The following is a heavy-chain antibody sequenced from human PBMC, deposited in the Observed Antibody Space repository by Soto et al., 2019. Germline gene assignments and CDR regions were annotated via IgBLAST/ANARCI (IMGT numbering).Heavy chain of an antibody. Sequence: PSETLSLTCTVSVGSISSGGYYWSWIRQHPGKGLEWIGYIYYSGSTYYNPSLKSRVTISVDTSKNQFSLKLSSVTAADTAVYYCARDAPSIAARGDYYYGMDVWGQGTTVTVSS. CDR2: IYYSGST. CDR1: VGSISSGGYY. V-gene: IGHV4-31*03. CDR3: ARDAPSIAARGDYYYGMDV. J-gene: IGHJ6*02. D-gene: IGHD6-6*01.